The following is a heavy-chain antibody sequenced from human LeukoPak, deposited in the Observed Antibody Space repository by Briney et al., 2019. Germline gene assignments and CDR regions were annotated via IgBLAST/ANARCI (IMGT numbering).Heavy chain of an antibody. CDR1: QFNFRSYA. Sequence: GGSLRLSCVASQFNFRSYAMHWVRQSPAKGLEWVAVISFDGNDQYYGDSVKGRFSISRDIAKQTLSLQMDSLRPDDTSVYYCARGRAPDGIAAAETWYFDLWGQEALVTVSS. CDR2: ISFDGNDQ. CDR3: ARGRAPDGIAAAETWYFDL. V-gene: IGHV3-30*03. J-gene: IGHJ4*02. D-gene: IGHD6-13*01.